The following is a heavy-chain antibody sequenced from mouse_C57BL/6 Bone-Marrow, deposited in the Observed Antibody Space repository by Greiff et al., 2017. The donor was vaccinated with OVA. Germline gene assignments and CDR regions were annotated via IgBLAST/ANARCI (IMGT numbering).Heavy chain of an antibody. Sequence: QVQLQQSGAELARPGASVKLSCKASGYTFTSYGISWVKQRTGQGLEWIGEIYPRSGNTYYNEKFKGKATLTADKSSSTAYMELRSLTSEDSAVYFCARMCGNYCGSSYSFAYWGQGTLVTVSA. J-gene: IGHJ3*01. D-gene: IGHD1-1*01. CDR3: ARMCGNYCGSSYSFAY. V-gene: IGHV1-81*01. CDR1: GYTFTSYG. CDR2: IYPRSGNT.